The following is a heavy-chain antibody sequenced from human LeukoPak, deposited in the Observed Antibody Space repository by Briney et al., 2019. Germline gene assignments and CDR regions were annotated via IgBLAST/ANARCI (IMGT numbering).Heavy chain of an antibody. CDR3: AKGARGNSISYCSGGSGFDS. D-gene: IGHD2-15*01. CDR2: LYTCGST. CDR1: GFTFSGNY. Sequence: RGSLRLSCAASGFTFSGNYMTWVRQAPGKGLAWVAVLYTCGSTFYADSVKGRFTISRDSSKNTLYLRMNSLRADDTAVYYCAKGARGNSISYCSGGSGFDSWGQGTLVTVSS. V-gene: IGHV3-66*01. J-gene: IGHJ4*02.